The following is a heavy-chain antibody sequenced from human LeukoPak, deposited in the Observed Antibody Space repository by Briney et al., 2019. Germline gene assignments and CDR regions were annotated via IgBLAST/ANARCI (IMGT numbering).Heavy chain of an antibody. CDR2: ISSSSSTI. CDR3: AKTYSSSWYLDY. J-gene: IGHJ4*02. Sequence: GGSLRLSCVASGFTFSSYSMNWVRQAPGKGLEWVSYISSSSSTIYYADSVKGRFTISRDNSKNTLYLQMNSLRAEDTAVYYCAKTYSSSWYLDYWGQGTLVTVSS. D-gene: IGHD6-13*01. V-gene: IGHV3-48*01. CDR1: GFTFSSYS.